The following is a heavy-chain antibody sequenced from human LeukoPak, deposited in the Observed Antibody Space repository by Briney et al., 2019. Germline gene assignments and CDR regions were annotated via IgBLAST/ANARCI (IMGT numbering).Heavy chain of an antibody. D-gene: IGHD4-23*01. CDR2: INPNSGGT. J-gene: IGHJ4*02. Sequence: GASVKVSCKASGYTFTGYYMHWVRQAPGQGLEWTGWINPNSGGTNYAQKFQGRVTMTRDTSISTAYMELSRLRSDDTAVYCCARDLNYGGHGYWGQGTLVTVSS. V-gene: IGHV1-2*02. CDR1: GYTFTGYY. CDR3: ARDLNYGGHGY.